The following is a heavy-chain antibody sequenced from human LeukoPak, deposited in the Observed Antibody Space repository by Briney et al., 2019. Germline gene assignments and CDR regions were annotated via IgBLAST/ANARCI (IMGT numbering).Heavy chain of an antibody. D-gene: IGHD3-10*01. V-gene: IGHV1-69*01. J-gene: IGHJ4*02. Sequence: SVKVSCKASGGTFSSYAISWVRQAPGQGLEWMGGIIPIFGTANYAQKFQGRVTITADESTSTAYMKLSSLRSEDTAVYYCARGRDYGSGSYYRAFDYWGQGTLVTVSS. CDR3: ARGRDYGSGSYYRAFDY. CDR1: GGTFSSYA. CDR2: IIPIFGTA.